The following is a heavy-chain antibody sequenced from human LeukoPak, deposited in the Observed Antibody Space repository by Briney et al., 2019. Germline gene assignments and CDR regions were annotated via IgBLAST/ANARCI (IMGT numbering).Heavy chain of an antibody. CDR3: AREVRYGDYILYYYYYMDV. J-gene: IGHJ6*03. CDR1: GFSFLNYW. Sequence: PGGSLRLSCVASGFSFLNYWMTWVRQAPGKGLEWVANIKQDGSEKYYVDSVKGRFTISRDNAKNSLYLQMNSLRAEDTAVYYCAREVRYGDYILYYYYYMDVWGKGTTVTISS. V-gene: IGHV3-7*01. D-gene: IGHD4-17*01. CDR2: IKQDGSEK.